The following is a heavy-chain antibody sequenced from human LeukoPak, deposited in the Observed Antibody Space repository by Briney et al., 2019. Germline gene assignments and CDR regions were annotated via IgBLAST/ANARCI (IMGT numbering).Heavy chain of an antibody. J-gene: IGHJ4*02. D-gene: IGHD5-24*01. Sequence: SVKVSCKASGGTFSSYAISWVRQAPGQGLEWMGRIIPILGIANYAQKFQGRVTITADKSTSTAYMELSSLRSEDTAVYYCARIESRQPFDYWGQGTLVTVS. CDR2: IIPILGIA. CDR1: GGTFSSYA. V-gene: IGHV1-69*04. CDR3: ARIESRQPFDY.